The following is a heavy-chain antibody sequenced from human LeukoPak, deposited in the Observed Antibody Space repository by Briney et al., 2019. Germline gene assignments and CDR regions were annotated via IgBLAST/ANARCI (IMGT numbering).Heavy chain of an antibody. CDR1: GFTFSSYA. Sequence: PGGSLRLSCTAPGFTFSSYAMSWVRQAPGKGLGWVSAISGSGGSTYYADSVKGRFTISRDNSKNTLYLQMNSLRAEDTAVYYCASSRHSAAGTFDYWGQGTLVTVSS. D-gene: IGHD6-13*01. CDR3: ASSRHSAAGTFDY. J-gene: IGHJ4*02. CDR2: ISGSGGST. V-gene: IGHV3-23*01.